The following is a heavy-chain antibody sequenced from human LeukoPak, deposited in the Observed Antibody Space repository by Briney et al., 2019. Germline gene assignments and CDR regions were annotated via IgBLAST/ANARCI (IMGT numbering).Heavy chain of an antibody. CDR3: ARYIAARQPIDY. J-gene: IGHJ4*02. Sequence: GSLRLSCAASGFTFSSYWMSWVRQAPGNGLEWVANIKQDGSEKYYVDSEKGRFTISRDNAKNSLYLQMNSLRAEDTAVYYCARYIAARQPIDYWGQGTLVTVSS. V-gene: IGHV3-7*01. CDR1: GFTFSSYW. D-gene: IGHD6-6*01. CDR2: IKQDGSEK.